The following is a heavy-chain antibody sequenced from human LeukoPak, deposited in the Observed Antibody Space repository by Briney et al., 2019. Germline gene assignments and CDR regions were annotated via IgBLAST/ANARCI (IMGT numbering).Heavy chain of an antibody. CDR3: AREYGSGSYYNAAFDI. V-gene: IGHV1-69*06. Sequence: GASVTVSCKASGGTFSSYAISWVRQAPGQGLEWMGGIIPIFGTANYAQKFQGRVTITADKSTSTAYMELSSLRSEDTAVYYCAREYGSGSYYNAAFDIWGQGTMVTVSS. CDR2: IIPIFGTA. CDR1: GGTFSSYA. J-gene: IGHJ3*02. D-gene: IGHD3-10*01.